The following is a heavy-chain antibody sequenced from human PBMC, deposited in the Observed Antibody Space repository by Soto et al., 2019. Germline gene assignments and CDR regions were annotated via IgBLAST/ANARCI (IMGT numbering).Heavy chain of an antibody. CDR1: GFIFSNYA. CDR3: AKTIPASTSQKVTYFDY. V-gene: IGHV3-23*01. J-gene: IGHJ4*02. Sequence: EVQLLESGGVLVQPGGSLRLSCAASGFIFSNYAMTWVRQAPGKGLEWVTAISDSGGSTYYADSVKGRFTVSRDNSKSTLYLQMNGLRVDDTAVYYCAKTIPASTSQKVTYFDYWGQGTLVTVSS. D-gene: IGHD1-26*01. CDR2: ISDSGGST.